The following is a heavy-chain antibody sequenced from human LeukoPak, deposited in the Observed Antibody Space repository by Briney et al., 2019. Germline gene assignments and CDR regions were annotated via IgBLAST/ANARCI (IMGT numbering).Heavy chain of an antibody. CDR3: AREGGDQGLY. CDR1: GGSFSAYY. J-gene: IGHJ4*02. V-gene: IGHV4-34*01. D-gene: IGHD2-21*02. Sequence: SETLSLTCAVYGGSFSAYYWSWIRQPPGKGLEWIGEINHSGSTSYNPSLKSRVTISVDTSRNQFSLKLSSVTAADTAVYYFAREGGDQGLYWGQGTLVTVSS. CDR2: INHSGST.